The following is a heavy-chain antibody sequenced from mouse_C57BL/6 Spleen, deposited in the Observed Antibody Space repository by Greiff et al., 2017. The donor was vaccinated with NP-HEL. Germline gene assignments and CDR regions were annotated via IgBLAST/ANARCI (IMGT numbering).Heavy chain of an antibody. CDR3: ARMDYYGSSAYYAMDY. V-gene: IGHV1-53*01. CDR1: GYTFTSYW. J-gene: IGHJ4*01. Sequence: QVQLQQPGTELVKPGASVKLSCKASGYTFTSYWMHWVKQRPGQGLEWIGNINPSNGGTNYNEKFKSKATLTVDKSSSTAYMQLSSLTSEDSAVYYCARMDYYGSSAYYAMDYWGQGTSVTVSS. CDR2: INPSNGGT. D-gene: IGHD1-1*01.